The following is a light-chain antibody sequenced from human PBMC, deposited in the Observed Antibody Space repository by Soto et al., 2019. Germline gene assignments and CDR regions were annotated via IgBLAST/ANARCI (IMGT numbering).Light chain of an antibody. J-gene: IGKJ1*01. V-gene: IGKV1-5*01. CDR2: DAS. CDR1: HDISYW. CDR3: HSGT. Sequence: DTHMTQSPSTLSASVGDRVTITCRASHDISYWLAWYQQKPGEVPKLLIYDASTLASGVPSRFSGSGSGTEFTLTISSLQPDDFATYYCHSGTFGQGTKVEVK.